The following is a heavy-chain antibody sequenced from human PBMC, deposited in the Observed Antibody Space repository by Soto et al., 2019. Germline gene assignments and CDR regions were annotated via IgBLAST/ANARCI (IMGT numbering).Heavy chain of an antibody. CDR2: VNHRGTT. D-gene: IGHD6-6*01. CDR1: GGSFSGDH. J-gene: IGHJ6*03. CDR3: ARRRENTAARRLGYYYYYMDV. V-gene: IGHV4-34*01. Sequence: QVQLQQWGAGLLEPSETLSLTCAVYGGSFSGDHWSWLRQPPGKGLEWLGEVNHRGTTNYNPSLTSRVTISGDTSKNQFSPRLSAVTAAEPAVYAFARRRENTAARRLGYYYYYMDVWGRGTTVTVSS.